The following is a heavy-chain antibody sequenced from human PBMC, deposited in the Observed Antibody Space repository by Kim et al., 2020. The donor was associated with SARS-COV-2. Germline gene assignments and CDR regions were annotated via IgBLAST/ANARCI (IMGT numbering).Heavy chain of an antibody. CDR3: ARGDYYGSGSYSPPEDY. V-gene: IGHV3-30*04. Sequence: GGSLRLSCAASGFTFSSYAMHWVRQAPGKGLEWVAVISYDGSNKYYADSVKGRFTISRDNSKNTLYLQMNSLRAEDTAVYYCARGDYYGSGSYSPPEDY. J-gene: IGHJ4*01. D-gene: IGHD3-10*01. CDR2: ISYDGSNK. CDR1: GFTFSSYA.